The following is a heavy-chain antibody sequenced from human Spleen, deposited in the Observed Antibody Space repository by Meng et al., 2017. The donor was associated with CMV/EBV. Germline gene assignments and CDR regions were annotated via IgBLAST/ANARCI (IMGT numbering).Heavy chain of an antibody. Sequence: QVRLRAPGPGLVKPSQTLSLTCTVSGGSISSGSYYWSWIRQPAGKGLEWIGRIYTSGSTNYNPSLKSRVTISVDTSKNQFSLKLSSVTAADTAVYYCARGRYFTTTLDYWGQGTLVTVSS. D-gene: IGHD4-17*01. CDR3: ARGRYFTTTLDY. J-gene: IGHJ4*02. CDR1: GGSISSGSYY. CDR2: IYTSGST. V-gene: IGHV4-61*02.